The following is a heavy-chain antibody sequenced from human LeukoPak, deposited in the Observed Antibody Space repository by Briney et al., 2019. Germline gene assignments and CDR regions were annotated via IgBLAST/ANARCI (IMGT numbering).Heavy chain of an antibody. CDR3: ARGGSTFYYHYMDV. J-gene: IGHJ6*03. V-gene: IGHV4-39*07. D-gene: IGHD3-16*01. Sequence: SETLSLTCSVSGGSIGSSNYYWGWIRQPPGKGLQWIGSIYYSGTTYYNPSLKSRVTISVDTSKNQFSLKLSSVTAADTAVYYCARGGSTFYYHYMDVWGKGTTVTVSS. CDR2: IYYSGTT. CDR1: GGSIGSSNYY.